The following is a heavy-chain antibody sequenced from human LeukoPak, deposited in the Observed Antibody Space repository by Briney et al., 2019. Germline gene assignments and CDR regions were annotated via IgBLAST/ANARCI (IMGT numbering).Heavy chain of an antibody. CDR3: ARDSITIFGVDHYGMDV. Sequence: ASVTVSFKASGYTFTSYGISWVRQAPGQGLEWMGWISAYNGNTNYAQKLQGRVTITTETSASTAYMELRSLRSDDTAVYYCARDSITIFGVDHYGMDVWGQGTTVTVSS. CDR1: GYTFTSYG. J-gene: IGHJ6*02. V-gene: IGHV1-18*01. CDR2: ISAYNGNT. D-gene: IGHD3-3*01.